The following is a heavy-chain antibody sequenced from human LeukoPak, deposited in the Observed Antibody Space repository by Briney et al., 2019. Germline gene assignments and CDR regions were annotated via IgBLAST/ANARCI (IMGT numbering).Heavy chain of an antibody. J-gene: IGHJ4*02. Sequence: SESLSLTCAVSGGSISSSNWWSWVRQPPGKGVEWIGQIYHSGSTNYNPSLKSRVTISVDKSKNQFSLNLSSVTAADTAVYYCAREPPHCSSTSCYFDYWGQGTLVTVSS. V-gene: IGHV4-4*02. CDR2: IYHSGST. CDR3: AREPPHCSSTSCYFDY. D-gene: IGHD2-2*01. CDR1: GGSISSSNW.